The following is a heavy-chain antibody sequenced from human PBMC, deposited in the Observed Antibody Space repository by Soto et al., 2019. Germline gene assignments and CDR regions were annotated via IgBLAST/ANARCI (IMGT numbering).Heavy chain of an antibody. CDR2: IYYIGTT. CDR1: DRFVNGGNYY. CDR3: AREEKELSRYGGDFDY. V-gene: IGHV4-61*01. D-gene: IGHD3-10*01. Sequence: TLSNHRGFSDRFVNGGNYYCSWFRKPPGKGLEWIGHIYYIGTTNYNPSLKSRVTISVDTSKNQFSLKVTSVTAADTAVYFCAREEKELSRYGGDFDYWGQGILGNVSS. J-gene: IGHJ4*02.